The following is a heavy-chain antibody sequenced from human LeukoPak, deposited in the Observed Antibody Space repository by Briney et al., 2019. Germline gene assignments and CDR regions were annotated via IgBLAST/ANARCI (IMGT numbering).Heavy chain of an antibody. Sequence: SETLSLTCTVSGGSISSYYWSWIRQPHGKGLGWIGYIYYSGSTNYNPSLKSRVTISVDTSKSQFTLKLSSVTAADTAVYYCARDLGVSSGWRGAFDIWGQGTMVTVSS. V-gene: IGHV4-59*01. CDR2: IYYSGST. CDR3: ARDLGVSSGWRGAFDI. D-gene: IGHD6-19*01. CDR1: GGSISSYY. J-gene: IGHJ3*02.